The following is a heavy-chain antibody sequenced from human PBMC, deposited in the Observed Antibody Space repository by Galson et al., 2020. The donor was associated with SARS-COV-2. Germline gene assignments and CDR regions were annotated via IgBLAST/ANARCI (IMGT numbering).Heavy chain of an antibody. CDR2: IYPGDSDT. CDR1: GYSFTSYW. D-gene: IGHD2-2*01. J-gene: IGHJ6*02. CDR3: ARCLGYCSSTSCSQYGMDV. Sequence: GESLKISCKGSGYSFTSYWIGWVRQMPGKGLEWMGIIYPGDSDTRYSPSFQGQVTISADKSISTAYLQWSSLKASDTAMYYCARCLGYCSSTSCSQYGMDVWGQGTTVTVSS. V-gene: IGHV5-51*01.